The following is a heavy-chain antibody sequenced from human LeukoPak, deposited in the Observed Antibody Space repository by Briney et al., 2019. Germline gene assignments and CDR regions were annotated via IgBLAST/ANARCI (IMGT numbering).Heavy chain of an antibody. D-gene: IGHD2-15*01. CDR3: ARTPGAFDF. Sequence: SQTLSLPCAVYGDSFTYYHWTWIRQSPGRGLEWIGEVSHTGDTDYNPSLKNRLTISIDTSNKQFSLRLTSVTAADTAVYYCARTPGAFDFWGQGTLVTVSS. CDR2: VSHTGDT. V-gene: IGHV4-34*01. J-gene: IGHJ4*02. CDR1: GDSFTYYH.